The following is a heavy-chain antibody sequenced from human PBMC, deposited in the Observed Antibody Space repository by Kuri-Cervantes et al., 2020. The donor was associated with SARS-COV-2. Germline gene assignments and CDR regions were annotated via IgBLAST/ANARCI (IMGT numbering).Heavy chain of an antibody. D-gene: IGHD3-3*01. V-gene: IGHV4-39*07. Sequence: SETLSLTCTVSGGSISSSSYYWGWIRQPPGKGLEWIGSIYYSGSTYYNPSLKSRVTISVDTSKNQFSLKLSSVTAADTAVYYCARDMTIFGVVTYYFDYWGQGTLVTVSS. CDR3: ARDMTIFGVVTYYFDY. J-gene: IGHJ4*02. CDR2: IYYSGST. CDR1: GGSISSSSYY.